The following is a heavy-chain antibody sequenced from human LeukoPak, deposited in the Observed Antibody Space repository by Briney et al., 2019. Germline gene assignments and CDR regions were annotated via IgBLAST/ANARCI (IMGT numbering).Heavy chain of an antibody. CDR3: ARDPLGESYYYYYYMDV. CDR1: GYTFTGYY. Sequence: ASVKVSCKASGYTFTGYYMHWVRQAPGQGLEWMGWINPNSGGTNYAQKFQGRVTMTRDTSISTAYIELSRLRSDDTAVYYCARDPLGESYYYYYYMDVWGKGTTVTISS. J-gene: IGHJ6*03. CDR2: INPNSGGT. V-gene: IGHV1-2*02. D-gene: IGHD3-10*01.